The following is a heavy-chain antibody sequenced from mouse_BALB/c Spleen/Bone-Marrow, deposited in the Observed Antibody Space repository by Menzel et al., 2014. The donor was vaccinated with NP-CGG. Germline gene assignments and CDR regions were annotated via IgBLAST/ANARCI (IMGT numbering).Heavy chain of an antibody. D-gene: IGHD3-1*01. CDR3: ARFSQLGLLAY. CDR2: IYPDSGST. Sequence: VHLVESGAELVKPGTSVKLSCKASGYNFTSYWINWVKLRPGQGLEWIGDIYPDSGSTNYNEKFKSKATLTVDTSSRTAYMQLSSLASEDSALYYCARFSQLGLLAYWGQGTLVTVSA. V-gene: IGHV1-55*01. CDR1: GYNFTSYW. J-gene: IGHJ3*01.